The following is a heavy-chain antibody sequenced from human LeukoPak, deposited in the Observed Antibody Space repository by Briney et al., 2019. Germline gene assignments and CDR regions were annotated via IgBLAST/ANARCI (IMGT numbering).Heavy chain of an antibody. CDR1: GFTFTSSA. CDR3: AAGTSGRPEYFQH. CDR2: IVVGSGNR. Sequence: SVKVSFKASGFTFTSSAMQWVRQARGQRLEWIGWIVVGSGNRNYAQKFQERVSITRDMSTGTAYMELSSLRSEDTAVYFCAAGTSGRPEYFQHWGQGTLVTASS. V-gene: IGHV1-58*02. J-gene: IGHJ1*01. D-gene: IGHD1-14*01.